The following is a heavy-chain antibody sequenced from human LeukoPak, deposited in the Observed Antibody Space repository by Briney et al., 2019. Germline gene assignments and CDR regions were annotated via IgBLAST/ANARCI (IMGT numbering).Heavy chain of an antibody. D-gene: IGHD6-19*01. J-gene: IGHJ6*03. CDR1: GYTFTSYY. CDR3: ARGPRQWLGHIAYYYYYYMDV. CDR2: INPSGGST. Sequence: ASVKVSCKASGYTFTSYYMHWVRQAPGQGLEWMGIINPSGGSTSYAQKFQGRVTMIRDMSTSTVYMELSSLRSEDTAVYYCARGPRQWLGHIAYYYYYYMDVWGKGTTVTVSS. V-gene: IGHV1-46*01.